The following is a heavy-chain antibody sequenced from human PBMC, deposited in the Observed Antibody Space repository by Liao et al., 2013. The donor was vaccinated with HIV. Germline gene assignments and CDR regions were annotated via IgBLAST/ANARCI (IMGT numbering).Heavy chain of an antibody. Sequence: QVQLQESGPGLVKPSQTLSLTCTVSGGSISSGIYYWSWIRQPAGKGLEWIGRIYTSGSTNYNPSLKSRITISLDTANNQFSLKLTSVTAADSAMYYCARLRRSGKHNWGQGILVTVSS. CDR2: IYTSGST. D-gene: IGHD3-10*01. CDR1: GGSISSGIYY. V-gene: IGHV4-61*02. J-gene: IGHJ4*02. CDR3: ARLRRSGKHN.